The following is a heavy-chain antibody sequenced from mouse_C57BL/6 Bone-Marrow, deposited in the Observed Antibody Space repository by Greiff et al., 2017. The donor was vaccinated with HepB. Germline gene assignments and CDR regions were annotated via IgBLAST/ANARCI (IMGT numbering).Heavy chain of an antibody. Sequence: VHVKQSGPELVKPGASVKISCKASGYSFTDYNMNWVKQSNGKSLEWIGVINPNYGTTSYNQKFKGKATLTVDQSSRTAYMQLNSLTSEDSAVYYCASVITTVVAYYAMDYWGQGTSVTVSS. CDR2: INPNYGTT. D-gene: IGHD1-1*01. CDR1: GYSFTDYN. CDR3: ASVITTVVAYYAMDY. V-gene: IGHV1-39*01. J-gene: IGHJ4*01.